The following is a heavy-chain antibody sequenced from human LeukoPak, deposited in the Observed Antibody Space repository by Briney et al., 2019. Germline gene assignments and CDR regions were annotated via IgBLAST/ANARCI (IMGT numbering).Heavy chain of an antibody. Sequence: GGSLRLSCAASGFTFSSYSMNWVRQAPGKGLEWVSYISSSSSTIYYADSVKGRFTISRDNAKNSLYLQMNSLRDEDTAVYYCAREGIVQYYDFWSGFIQGHWFDPWGQGTLVTVSS. J-gene: IGHJ5*02. V-gene: IGHV3-48*02. CDR2: ISSSSSTI. D-gene: IGHD3-3*01. CDR3: AREGIVQYYDFWSGFIQGHWFDP. CDR1: GFTFSSYS.